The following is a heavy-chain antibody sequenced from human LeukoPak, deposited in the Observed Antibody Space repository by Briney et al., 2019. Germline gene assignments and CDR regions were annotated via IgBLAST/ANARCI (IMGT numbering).Heavy chain of an antibody. D-gene: IGHD6-19*01. J-gene: IGHJ6*02. Sequence: PSETLSLTCTVSGGSISTDAPYWAWIRQPPGKGLEWIGSIYYSGSTYYSSSLKSRVTLSVDTSKNQFSLKMSSVTAADTAVFYCARLFSRGWEYHFGLDVWGQGTTVTVS. V-gene: IGHV4-39*01. CDR1: GGSISTDAPY. CDR2: IYYSGST. CDR3: ARLFSRGWEYHFGLDV.